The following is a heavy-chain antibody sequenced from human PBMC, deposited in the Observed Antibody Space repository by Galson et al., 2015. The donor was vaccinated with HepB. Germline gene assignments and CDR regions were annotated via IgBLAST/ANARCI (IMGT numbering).Heavy chain of an antibody. Sequence: SLRLSCAASGFTFSSYGMHWVRQAPGKGLEWVAVISYDGSNKYYADSVKGRFTISRDNSKYTLYLQMNSLRAEDTAVYYCAKDWGAYSSSQDAFDIWGQGTMVTVSS. CDR1: GFTFSSYG. J-gene: IGHJ3*02. CDR3: AKDWGAYSSSQDAFDI. CDR2: ISYDGSNK. V-gene: IGHV3-30*18. D-gene: IGHD6-6*01.